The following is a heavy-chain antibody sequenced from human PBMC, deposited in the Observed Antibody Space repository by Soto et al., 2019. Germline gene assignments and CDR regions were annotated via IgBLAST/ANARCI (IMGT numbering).Heavy chain of an antibody. V-gene: IGHV4-31*03. CDR1: GGSISSGGYY. Sequence: PSETLSLTCTVSGGSISSGGYYWSWIRQHSGKGLEWIGYIYYSGSTYYNPSLKSRVTISVDTSKNQFSLKLSSVTAADTAVYYCARAPGDGYNYNWFDPWGQGTLVTVSS. J-gene: IGHJ5*02. CDR3: ARAPGDGYNYNWFDP. CDR2: IYYSGST. D-gene: IGHD1-1*01.